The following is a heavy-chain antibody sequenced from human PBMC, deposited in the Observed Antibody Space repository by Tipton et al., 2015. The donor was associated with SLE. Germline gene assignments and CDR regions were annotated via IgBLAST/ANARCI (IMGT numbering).Heavy chain of an antibody. D-gene: IGHD3-16*01. CDR1: GFTFSSYG. CDR3: AKDGGGYFDL. J-gene: IGHJ2*01. Sequence: SLRLSCAASGFTFSSYGMNWVRQAPGKGLEWVSVIYSRGSTYYADSVKGRFTISRDNSRNTLYLQMNSLRTEDTAVYYCAKDGGGYFDLWGRGTLVTVSS. V-gene: IGHV3-23*03. CDR2: IYSRGST.